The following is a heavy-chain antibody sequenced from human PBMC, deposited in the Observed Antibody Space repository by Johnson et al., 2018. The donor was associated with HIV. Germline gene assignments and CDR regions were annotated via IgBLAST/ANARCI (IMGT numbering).Heavy chain of an antibody. Sequence: DVQVVESGGGLVQPGRSLRLSCTASGFTFGDYAMSWVRQAPGKGLEWVGFIRSKAYGGTTEYAASVKGRFTISRDDSKSIAYLQMNSLKTEDTAVYYCAREGDYGWGSYDASGAFDIWGQGTMVTVSS. V-gene: IGHV3-49*04. J-gene: IGHJ3*02. CDR1: GFTFGDYA. CDR2: IRSKAYGGTT. D-gene: IGHD3-16*01. CDR3: AREGDYGWGSYDASGAFDI.